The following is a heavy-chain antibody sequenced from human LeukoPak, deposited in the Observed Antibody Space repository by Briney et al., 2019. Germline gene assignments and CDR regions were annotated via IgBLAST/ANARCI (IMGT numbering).Heavy chain of an antibody. CDR3: AKWGDYDVLTGYYVSDY. CDR2: ITGSGGNT. D-gene: IGHD3-9*01. J-gene: IGHJ4*02. CDR1: GFTFSNYA. Sequence: GGSLRLSCAASGFTFSNYAMSSVRQAPGKGLEWVSAITGSGGNTYYADSVKGRFTIPRHNSKNTVFLQMNSLRAEDTAVYYCAKWGDYDVLTGYYVSDYWGQGTLVTVSS. V-gene: IGHV3-23*01.